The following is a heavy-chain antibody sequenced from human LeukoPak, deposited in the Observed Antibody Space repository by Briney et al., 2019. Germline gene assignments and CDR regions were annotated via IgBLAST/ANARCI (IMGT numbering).Heavy chain of an antibody. CDR2: ISGAGTST. V-gene: IGHV3-23*01. D-gene: IGHD3-3*02. CDR3: AKDRGPFVAIDNNWLDP. CDR1: RLYA. J-gene: IGHJ5*02. Sequence: GGSLRLSCVRLYAMNCVRQAPGKGLEGVSSISGAGTSTYYADSVKGRFTLSRDNSKSTVFLQMNSLRAEDTAVYYCAKDRGPFVAIDNNWLDPWGQGTLVTVSS.